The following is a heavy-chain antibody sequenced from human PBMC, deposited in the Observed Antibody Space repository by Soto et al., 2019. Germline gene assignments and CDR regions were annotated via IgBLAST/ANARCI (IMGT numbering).Heavy chain of an antibody. J-gene: IGHJ4*02. CDR2: MYYTGNTNSGST. V-gene: IGHV4-59*01. CDR3: ARGLMAPRL. CDR1: SGSISGYY. D-gene: IGHD2-8*01. Sequence: SETLSLTCTVSSGSISGYYWSWIRQPPGKGLEWVAYMYYTGNTNSGSTNYNPSLKSRVTLSVDTSKNQFSLKLTSVTAADTAVYYCARGLMAPRLWGLGTLVTVSS.